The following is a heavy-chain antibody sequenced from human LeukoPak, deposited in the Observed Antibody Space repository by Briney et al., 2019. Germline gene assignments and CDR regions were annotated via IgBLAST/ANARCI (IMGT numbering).Heavy chain of an antibody. CDR2: IIPIFGTA. CDR1: GGTCGNYA. V-gene: IGHV1-69*05. J-gene: IGHJ4*02. D-gene: IGHD3-22*01. Sequence: SDKVSRKASGGTCGNYAISWIRKDTGQGLEWMGRIIPIFGTANYAQKFQGRVTITTDESTSTAYMELSSLRSEDTAVYYCARSDSSGRYYFDYWGQGTLVTVSS. CDR3: ARSDSSGRYYFDY.